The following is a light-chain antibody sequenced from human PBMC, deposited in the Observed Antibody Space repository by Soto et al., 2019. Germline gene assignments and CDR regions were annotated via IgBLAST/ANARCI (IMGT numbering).Light chain of an antibody. CDR1: SSNIGAGYD. Sequence: QPVLTQPPSVSGAPGQRVTISCTGSSSNIGAGYDVHWYQQLPGTAPKLLIYGNSNRPSGVPDRFSGSKSGISASLAITGLQAEDEADYYCQSYDSSLSGSRVFGGGTKLTVL. J-gene: IGLJ2*01. V-gene: IGLV1-40*01. CDR2: GNS. CDR3: QSYDSSLSGSRV.